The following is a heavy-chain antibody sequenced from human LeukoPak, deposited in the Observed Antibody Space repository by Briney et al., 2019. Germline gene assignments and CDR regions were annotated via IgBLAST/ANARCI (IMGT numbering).Heavy chain of an antibody. Sequence: GGSLRLSCAASGFTFSSYAMSWVRQAPGKGLEWVSAISGSGGSTYHADSVKGRFTISRDNSKNTLYLQMNSLRAEDTAVYYCASVRFIQLWFPWGQGTLVTVSS. V-gene: IGHV3-23*01. CDR3: ASVRFIQLWFP. J-gene: IGHJ4*02. CDR1: GFTFSSYA. CDR2: ISGSGGST. D-gene: IGHD5-18*01.